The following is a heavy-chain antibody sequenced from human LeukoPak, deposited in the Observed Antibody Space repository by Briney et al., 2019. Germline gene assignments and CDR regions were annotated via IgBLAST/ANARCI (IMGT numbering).Heavy chain of an antibody. CDR2: INHSGST. Sequence: PSETLSLTCAVYGGSFSGYYWSWIRQPPGKGLEWIGEINHSGSTNYNPSLKSRVTISVDTSKNQFSLKLSSVTAADTAVYYCARLMSIAAPYNWFDPWGQGTLVTVSS. V-gene: IGHV4-34*01. D-gene: IGHD6-13*01. CDR1: GGSFSGYY. J-gene: IGHJ5*02. CDR3: ARLMSIAAPYNWFDP.